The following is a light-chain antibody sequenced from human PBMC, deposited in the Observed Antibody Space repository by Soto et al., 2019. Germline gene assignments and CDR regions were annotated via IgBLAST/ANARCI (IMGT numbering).Light chain of an antibody. Sequence: DIQMTQSPSSLSASVGDRVTITCRASQSISNYLTWYEQKSGKAPKLLIYAASILATGVPSRFSGSGSGTDFTLTISSLQPEDFATYYCQQSYSTPRTFGQGTKVEIK. J-gene: IGKJ1*01. V-gene: IGKV1-39*01. CDR1: QSISNY. CDR3: QQSYSTPRT. CDR2: AAS.